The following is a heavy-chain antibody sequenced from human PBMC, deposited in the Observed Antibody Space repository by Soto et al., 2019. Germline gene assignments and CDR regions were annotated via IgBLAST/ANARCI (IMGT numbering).Heavy chain of an antibody. J-gene: IGHJ6*02. CDR2: ISAYNGNT. CDR3: ARDDRFLEWYPELIYGKEV. Sequence: ASVKVSCKASGYTFTSYGISWVRQAPGQGLEWMGWISAYNGNTNYAQKLQGRVTMTTDTSTSTAYMELRSLRSDDTAVYYCARDDRFLEWYPELIYGKEVWGQGTTVTV. CDR1: GYTFTSYG. V-gene: IGHV1-18*01. D-gene: IGHD3-3*01.